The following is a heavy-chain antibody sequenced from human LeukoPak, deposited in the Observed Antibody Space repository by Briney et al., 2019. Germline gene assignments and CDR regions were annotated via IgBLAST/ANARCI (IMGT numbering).Heavy chain of an antibody. V-gene: IGHV3-66*01. J-gene: IGHJ6*02. CDR1: GFTVGNNY. CDR2: IFSHGET. CDR3: AKASGGNLYGLDV. Sequence: GGSLRLSCAASGFTVGNNYMNWVRQAPGKGLEWVSLIFSHGETSYADSVKGRFTISRDNPRNTLHLQLNSLRNEDTAVYYCAKASGGNLYGLDVWGQGITVTVSS. D-gene: IGHD2-15*01.